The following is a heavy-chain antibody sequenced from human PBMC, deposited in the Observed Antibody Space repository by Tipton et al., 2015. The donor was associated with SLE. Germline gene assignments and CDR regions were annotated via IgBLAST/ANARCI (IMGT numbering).Heavy chain of an antibody. CDR1: GFTFSSAW. J-gene: IGHJ4*02. CDR3: ANSRFVPEAY. V-gene: IGHV3-23*01. D-gene: IGHD3-3*01. Sequence: SLRLSCAVSGFTFSSAWMSWVRQAPGKGLEWVSVTSASGDTSFYADSVKGRFTISRDNSKNTVSLQMNSLRADDTAVYYCANSRFVPEAYWGQGTLVTVSS. CDR2: TSASGDTS.